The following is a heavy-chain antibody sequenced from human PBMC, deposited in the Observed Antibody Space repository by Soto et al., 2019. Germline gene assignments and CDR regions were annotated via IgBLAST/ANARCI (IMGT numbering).Heavy chain of an antibody. V-gene: IGHV3-48*02. CDR2: ISSRSYTI. CDR3: ARGGSSSDNGMDV. J-gene: IGHJ6*02. Sequence: EVQLVESGGGLVQPGGSLRLSCAASGFTFSTYSMNCVRQAPGKGLEWVSYISSRSYTIYYVDSVKGRFTISRDNAKNSLYLQMNSLRDEDTAVYYCARGGSSSDNGMDVWGQGTTVTVSS. D-gene: IGHD6-6*01. CDR1: GFTFSTYS.